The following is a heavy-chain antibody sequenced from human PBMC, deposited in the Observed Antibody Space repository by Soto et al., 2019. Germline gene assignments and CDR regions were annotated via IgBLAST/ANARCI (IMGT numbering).Heavy chain of an antibody. D-gene: IGHD2-2*01. J-gene: IGHJ4*02. CDR1: GFTFSSDA. V-gene: IGHV3-23*01. CDR3: AKDSSLNYCSSTCCLYSFDH. CDR2: ISDSGST. Sequence: EVQLLESGGGLVQPGGSLRLSCAASGFTFSSDAMNWVRQAPGKGLEWVSAISDSGSTYYADSVKGRFTISRDNSRNTLYLQMNSLRAEDTAVYYCAKDSSLNYCSSTCCLYSFDHWGQGTLVTVSS.